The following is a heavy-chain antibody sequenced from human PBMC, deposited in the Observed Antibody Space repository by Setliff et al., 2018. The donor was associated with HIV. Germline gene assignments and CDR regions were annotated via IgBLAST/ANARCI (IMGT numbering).Heavy chain of an antibody. CDR3: ARGSRQLTIFGVVFKTNYYFMDV. CDR2: MLHGGNNN. J-gene: IGHJ6*03. V-gene: IGHV4-38-2*01. D-gene: IGHD3-3*01. CDR1: GYSISSDYC. Sequence: SETLSLTGGVSGYSISSDYCWGWIRQPPGKGLEWIGNMLHGGNNNYYNPSLKSRVTISVDTSKNQFSLTLNSVNAPDTAVYYCARGSRQLTIFGVVFKTNYYFMDVWGKGTAVTVSS.